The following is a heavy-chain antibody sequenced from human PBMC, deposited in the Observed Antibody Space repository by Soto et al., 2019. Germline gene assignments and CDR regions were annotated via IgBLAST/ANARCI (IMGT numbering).Heavy chain of an antibody. J-gene: IGHJ3*02. CDR2: IIPILGIA. CDR1: GGTFSSYT. CDR3: ARGYCSGGSCDNAFDI. D-gene: IGHD2-15*01. V-gene: IGHV1-69*02. Sequence: SVKVSCKASGGTFSSYTISWVRQAPGQGLEWMGRIIPILGIANYARKFQGRVTITADKSTSTAYMELSSLRSEDTAVYYCARGYCSGGSCDNAFDIWGQGTMVTVSS.